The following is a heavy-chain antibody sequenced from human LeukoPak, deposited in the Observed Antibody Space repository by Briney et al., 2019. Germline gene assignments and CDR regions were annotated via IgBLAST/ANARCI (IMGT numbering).Heavy chain of an antibody. J-gene: IGHJ4*02. CDR3: AREHPPSFSRQQLPLEVDY. D-gene: IGHD6-13*01. Sequence: ASAKVSCKASGYTFTGYYMHWVRQAPGQGLEWMGRINPNSGGTNYAQKFQGRVTMTRDTSISTAYMELSRLRSDDTTVYYCAREHPPSFSRQQLPLEVDYWGQGTLVTVSS. V-gene: IGHV1-2*06. CDR2: INPNSGGT. CDR1: GYTFTGYY.